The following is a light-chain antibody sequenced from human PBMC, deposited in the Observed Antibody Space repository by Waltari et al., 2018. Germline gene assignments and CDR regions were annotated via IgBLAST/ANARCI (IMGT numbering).Light chain of an antibody. V-gene: IGKV2-28*01. CDR1: QSLLYRNGNNY. CDR3: MQSIHMPVM. J-gene: IGKJ5*01. CDR2: LGS. Sequence: DIVMTQSPLYLPVTPGEPASISCRSSQSLLYRNGNNYLAGYFQKPGHSPQLLIYLGSNRASGVPDRFSGSGSGTDFTLTISRVEAEDVGVYYCMQSIHMPVMFGQGTRLDIK.